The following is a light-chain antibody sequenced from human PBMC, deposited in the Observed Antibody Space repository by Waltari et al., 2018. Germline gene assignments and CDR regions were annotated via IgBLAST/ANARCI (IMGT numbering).Light chain of an antibody. CDR3: QQFDDSQWS. Sequence: EIVLTQSPDSLSLSPVERAILSCRASQSLRSNYFAWYRQRPGQAPRLLIYGASKRATGIPDRFSGSGSGTDFTLTINRLEPEDFAVYYCQQFDDSQWSFGQGTKVELK. CDR1: QSLRSNY. CDR2: GAS. V-gene: IGKV3-20*01. J-gene: IGKJ1*01.